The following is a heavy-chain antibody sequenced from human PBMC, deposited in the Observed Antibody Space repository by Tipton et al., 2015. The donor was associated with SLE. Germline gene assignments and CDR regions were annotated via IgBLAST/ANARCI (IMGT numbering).Heavy chain of an antibody. J-gene: IGHJ4*02. CDR2: IYYSGST. V-gene: IGHV4-61*05. Sequence: TLSLTCTVSDDAISRSSYFWGWIRQPPGKGLEWIGYIYYSGSTNYNPSLKSRVTISVDTSKNQFSLKLSSVTAADTAVYYCASGRAVAGGDYFDYWGQGTLVTVSS. D-gene: IGHD6-19*01. CDR3: ASGRAVAGGDYFDY. CDR1: DDAISRSSYF.